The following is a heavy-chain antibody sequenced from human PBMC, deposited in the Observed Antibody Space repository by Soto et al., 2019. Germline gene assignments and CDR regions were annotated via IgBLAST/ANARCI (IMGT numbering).Heavy chain of an antibody. D-gene: IGHD1-1*01. CDR2: ITDSGDST. CDR1: GFTFSSYA. Sequence: EVQLLESGGGLVQPGGSLRLSCAASGFTFSSYAMSWVRQAPGKGLEWVSTITDSGDSTYYAGSLKGRFTISRDNSKNTLYLQMNSLRADDTAVYFCAKAPNWNHESGYFDCWGQGTLVTVSS. V-gene: IGHV3-23*01. CDR3: AKAPNWNHESGYFDC. J-gene: IGHJ4*02.